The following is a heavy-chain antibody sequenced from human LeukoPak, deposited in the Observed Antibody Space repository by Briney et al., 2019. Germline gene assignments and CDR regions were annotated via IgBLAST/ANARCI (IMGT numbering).Heavy chain of an antibody. CDR3: ARVFRGYGDHAGDWFDP. J-gene: IGHJ5*02. Sequence: PGGSLRLSCAASGFTFSSYWMSWVRQAPGKGLEWVANIKQDGSEKYYVDSVKGRFTISRDNAKNSLYLQMNSLRAEDTAVYYCARVFRGYGDHAGDWFDPWGQGTLVTVSS. V-gene: IGHV3-7*01. D-gene: IGHD4-17*01. CDR2: IKQDGSEK. CDR1: GFTFSSYW.